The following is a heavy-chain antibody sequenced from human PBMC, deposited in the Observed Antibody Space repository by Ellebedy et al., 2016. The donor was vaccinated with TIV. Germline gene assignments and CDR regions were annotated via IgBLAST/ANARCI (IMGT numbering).Heavy chain of an antibody. D-gene: IGHD4-17*01. J-gene: IGHJ2*01. CDR1: GVSISSRSYY. Sequence: MPSETLSLTCSVSGVSISSRSYYWGWIRQPPGKGLEWIGSVDYSGRAYNNPSLKSRVTSSVDTSKNQFSLKLTSVTAADTAVYFCARDSDGDYKSFDLWGRGALVIVSS. CDR3: ARDSDGDYKSFDL. V-gene: IGHV4-39*07. CDR2: VDYSGRA.